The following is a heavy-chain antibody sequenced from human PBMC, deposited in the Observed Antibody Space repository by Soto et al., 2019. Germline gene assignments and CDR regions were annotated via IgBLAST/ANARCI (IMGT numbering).Heavy chain of an antibody. CDR2: IYYSGST. J-gene: IGHJ6*02. CDR3: ARDYYYDSSGANPHGYGRAV. V-gene: IGHV4-59*02. Sequence: PSETLSLTCTVSGGSVSSYYWSWIRQPPGKGLEWIGYIYYSGSTNYNPSLKSRVTISVDTSKNQFSLKLSSVTAADTAVYYCARDYYYDSSGANPHGYGRAVWGQGTTVTVSS. D-gene: IGHD3-22*01. CDR1: GGSVSSYY.